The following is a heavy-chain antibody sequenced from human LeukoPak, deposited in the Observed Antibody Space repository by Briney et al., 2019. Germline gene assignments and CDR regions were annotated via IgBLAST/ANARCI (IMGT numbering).Heavy chain of an antibody. CDR3: ARDGYSYGFFDY. J-gene: IGHJ4*02. Sequence: GGALRLSCAASGFTFSSFEMNWGRHAPGKGRGWGSHIRSSGSTSYYPDSVKGRFTISRDNAKNSLYLQMTSLRAEDTGVYYCARDGYSYGFFDYWGQGSLVTVSS. CDR2: IRSSGSTS. D-gene: IGHD5-18*01. V-gene: IGHV3-48*03. CDR1: GFTFSSFE.